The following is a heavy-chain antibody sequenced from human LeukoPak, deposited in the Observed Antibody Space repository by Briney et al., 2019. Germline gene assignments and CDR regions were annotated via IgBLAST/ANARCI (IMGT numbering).Heavy chain of an antibody. CDR2: IYPGDSDT. CDR1: GYNFSTYW. D-gene: IGHD6-13*01. Sequence: GESLKISCAGSGYNFSTYWIGWLRQMPGKGLQYMGIIYPGDSDTRYSPSFQGQVTISADRSISTAYLQWSSRKASDTAIYYCARGPSGLYSSNFGDAFDIWGQGTMVTVSS. J-gene: IGHJ3*02. V-gene: IGHV5-51*01. CDR3: ARGPSGLYSSNFGDAFDI.